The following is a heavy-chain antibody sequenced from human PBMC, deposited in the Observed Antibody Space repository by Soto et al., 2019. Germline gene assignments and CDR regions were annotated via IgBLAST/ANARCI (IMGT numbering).Heavy chain of an antibody. CDR3: AKASRFQIGVVIRENLFEP. CDR2: ISGSGGST. V-gene: IGHV3-23*01. CDR1: GFTFSSYS. Sequence: GGSLRLSCAASGFTFSSYSISWVRQAPGKGLEWVSAISGSGGSTYYADSVKGRFTISRDNSKNTLYLQMNSLRAEDTAVYYCAKASRFQIGVVIRENLFEPWGQGTLVTVCS. J-gene: IGHJ5*02. D-gene: IGHD3-22*01.